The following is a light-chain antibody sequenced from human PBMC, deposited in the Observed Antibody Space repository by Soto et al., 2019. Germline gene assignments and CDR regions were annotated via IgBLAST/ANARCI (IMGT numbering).Light chain of an antibody. CDR3: QSYDSGLSGSV. CDR1: SSNIGAGYD. CDR2: GNT. Sequence: QSVLTQPPSVSGAPGQRVTISCTGSSSNIGAGYDVHWYQQVPGTAPKLLIYGNTNRPSGVPDRFSGSKSGTSASLAITGLQAEDEADYYCQSYDSGLSGSVFGGGTQLTVL. J-gene: IGLJ3*02. V-gene: IGLV1-40*01.